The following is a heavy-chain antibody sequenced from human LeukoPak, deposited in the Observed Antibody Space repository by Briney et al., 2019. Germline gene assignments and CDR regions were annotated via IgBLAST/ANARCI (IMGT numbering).Heavy chain of an antibody. V-gene: IGHV3-20*04. D-gene: IGHD2-21*02. J-gene: IGHJ4*02. CDR1: GFTFDDYG. CDR2: SNWNGGST. CDR3: ARDYCGGDCYPFDY. Sequence: GGSLRLSCAASGFTFDDYGMSWVRQAPGKGLEWVSGSNWNGGSTGYADSVKGRFTISRDNAKSTVYLQMNSLRAEDMALYYCARDYCGGDCYPFDYWGQGTLVTVSS.